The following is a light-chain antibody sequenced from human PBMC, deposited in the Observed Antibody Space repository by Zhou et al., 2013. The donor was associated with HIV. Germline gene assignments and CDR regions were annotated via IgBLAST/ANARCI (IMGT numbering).Light chain of an antibody. Sequence: DIQMTQSPSTLSASVGDKVTITCRASQTISSYLNWYQQKPGKAPKLLIYAASSLASSGVPSRFSGSGSGTDFTLTISNLQPEDVATYYCQQYNNYWTFGQGTKVEIK. CDR2: AAS. V-gene: IGKV1-39*01. CDR1: QTISSY. CDR3: QQYNNYWT. J-gene: IGKJ1*01.